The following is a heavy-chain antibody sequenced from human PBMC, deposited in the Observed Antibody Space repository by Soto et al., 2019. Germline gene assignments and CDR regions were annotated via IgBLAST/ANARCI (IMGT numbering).Heavy chain of an antibody. CDR3: ARDKRDLRFLEWSYYFDY. CDR1: GFTFSNYA. Sequence: GESLKISCAPSGFTFSNYAMHWVRQAPGKGLEWVAVISYDGSNKYYADSVKGRFTISRDNSKNTLYLQMNSLRAEDTAVYYCARDKRDLRFLEWSYYFDYWGQGTLVTVSS. CDR2: ISYDGSNK. V-gene: IGHV3-30-3*01. D-gene: IGHD3-3*01. J-gene: IGHJ4*02.